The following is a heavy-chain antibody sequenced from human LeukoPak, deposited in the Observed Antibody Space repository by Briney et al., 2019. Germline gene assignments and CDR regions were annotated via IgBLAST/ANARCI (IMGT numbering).Heavy chain of an antibody. Sequence: SETLSLTCGVTGGSFSGFFWSWVRQTPGKGLEWIGEINHSGSTNYNPSLKSRVTLSVDTSKNQFSLTLKSATAADTGVYFCARRTSSLPDFSYQYYMDVWDKGATVTVSS. CDR2: INHSGST. CDR3: ARRTSSLPDFSYQYYMDV. J-gene: IGHJ6*03. V-gene: IGHV4-34*01. D-gene: IGHD2-2*01. CDR1: GGSFSGFF.